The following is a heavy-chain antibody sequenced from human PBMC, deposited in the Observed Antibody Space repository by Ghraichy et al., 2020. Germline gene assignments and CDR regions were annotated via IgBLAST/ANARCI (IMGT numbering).Heavy chain of an antibody. CDR2: IYWDDDK. J-gene: IGHJ5*02. V-gene: IGHV2-5*02. Sequence: SGPTLVKPTQTLTLTCTFSGFSLSTSGVGVGWIRQPPGKALEWLALIYWDDDKRYSPSLKSRLTITKDTSKNQVVLTMTNMDPVDTATYYCAHSSQYSYYGRRENWFAPWGQGTLVTVSS. CDR3: AHSSQYSYYGRRENWFAP. D-gene: IGHD3-10*01. CDR1: GFSLSTSGVG.